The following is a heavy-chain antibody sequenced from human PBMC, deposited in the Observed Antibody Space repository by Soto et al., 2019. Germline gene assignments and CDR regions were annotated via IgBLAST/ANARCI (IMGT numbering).Heavy chain of an antibody. CDR3: ARAGWLVRYYGMDV. CDR1: GGSISSSNW. CDR2: IYHSGST. J-gene: IGHJ6*02. Sequence: PSETLSLTCAVSGGSISSSNWWSWVRQPPGKGLEWIGEIYHSGSTNYNPSLKSRVTISVDKSKNQFSLKLSSVTAADTAVYYCARAGWLVRYYGMDVWGQGTTVTVSS. V-gene: IGHV4-4*02. D-gene: IGHD6-19*01.